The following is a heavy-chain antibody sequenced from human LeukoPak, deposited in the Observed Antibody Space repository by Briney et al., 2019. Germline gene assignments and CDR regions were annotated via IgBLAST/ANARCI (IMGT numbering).Heavy chain of an antibody. J-gene: IGHJ4*02. CDR1: GFTFNNAW. Sequence: PGGSLRLSCAASGFTFNNAWMSWVRQAPGKGLEWVSAISGSGGSTYYADSVKGRFTISRDNSKNTLYLQMNSLRAEDTAVYYCAKAVEVPYYDFWSGLIPGWGQGTLVTVSS. CDR2: ISGSGGST. D-gene: IGHD3-3*01. V-gene: IGHV3-23*01. CDR3: AKAVEVPYYDFWSGLIPG.